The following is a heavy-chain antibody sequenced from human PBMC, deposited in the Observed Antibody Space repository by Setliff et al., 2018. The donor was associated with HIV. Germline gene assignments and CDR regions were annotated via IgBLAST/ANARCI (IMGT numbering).Heavy chain of an antibody. CDR3: ARDTGQLVYYFDS. Sequence: LRLSCEASGFSFSSYTMNRVRQAPGKGLEWVAVILYDGSNKYYADSVKGRFTISRDNLKKRVYLQMSSLRAEDTAVYFCARDTGQLVYYFDSWGQGTLVTVSS. V-gene: IGHV3-30*04. D-gene: IGHD6-6*01. CDR2: ILYDGSNK. CDR1: GFSFSSYT. J-gene: IGHJ4*02.